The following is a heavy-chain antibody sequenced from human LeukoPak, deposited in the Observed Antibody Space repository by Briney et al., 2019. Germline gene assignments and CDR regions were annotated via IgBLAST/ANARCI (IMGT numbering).Heavy chain of an antibody. Sequence: SVKVSCKASGGTFSSYAISWVRQAPGQGLEWMGGIIPIFGTANYAQKFQGRVTITADESTSTAYMELSSLRSEDTAVYYCARGAAARLRANYYYYYYMDVWGKGTTVTVSS. V-gene: IGHV1-69*01. J-gene: IGHJ6*03. CDR2: IIPIFGTA. CDR1: GGTFSSYA. CDR3: ARGAAARLRANYYYYYYMDV. D-gene: IGHD6-13*01.